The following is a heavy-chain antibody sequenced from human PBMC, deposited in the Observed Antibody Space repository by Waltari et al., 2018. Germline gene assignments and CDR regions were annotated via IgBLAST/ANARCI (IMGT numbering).Heavy chain of an antibody. D-gene: IGHD6-6*01. V-gene: IGHV1-69*05. J-gene: IGHJ6*03. Sequence: QVQLVQSGAEVKKPGASVKVSCEVSGHTLTELTMHWVRQAPGKGLEWMGGIIPIFGTANYAQKFQGRVTITTDESTSTAYMELSSLRSEDTAVYYCARAARHNYYYYMDVWGKGTTVTVSS. CDR1: GHTLTELT. CDR2: IIPIFGTA. CDR3: ARAARHNYYYYMDV.